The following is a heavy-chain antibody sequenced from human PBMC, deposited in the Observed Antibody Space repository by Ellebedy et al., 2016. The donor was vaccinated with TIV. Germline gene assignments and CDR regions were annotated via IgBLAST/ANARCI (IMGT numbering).Heavy chain of an antibody. J-gene: IGHJ4*02. D-gene: IGHD6-13*01. CDR3: AKLGGIYTWYAEY. CDR1: GLTVSSNH. Sequence: GESLKISCAASGLTVSSNHMSWVRQAPGKGLEWVSVIYGGGGTSYTDSVKGRFSISIDNSKNTLYLQMNSLRAEDTAVYYCAKLGGIYTWYAEYWGQGTLVTVSS. CDR2: IYGGGGT. V-gene: IGHV3-53*01.